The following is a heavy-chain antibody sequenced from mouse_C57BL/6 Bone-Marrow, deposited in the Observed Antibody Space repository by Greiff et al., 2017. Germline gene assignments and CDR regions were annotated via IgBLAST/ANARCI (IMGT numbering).Heavy chain of an antibody. D-gene: IGHD2-4*01. V-gene: IGHV1-64*01. Sequence: QVQLQQPGAELVKPGASVKLSCKASGYTFTNYWMHWVKQRPGQGLEWIGMMHPNGGSPDYNEKFKSEATLSVDKSSRTAYMELSSLTSEDSAVDYCSISYDYDYYTMYYWGQGTSVTGSS. J-gene: IGHJ4*01. CDR3: SISYDYDYYTMYY. CDR2: MHPNGGSP. CDR1: GYTFTNYW.